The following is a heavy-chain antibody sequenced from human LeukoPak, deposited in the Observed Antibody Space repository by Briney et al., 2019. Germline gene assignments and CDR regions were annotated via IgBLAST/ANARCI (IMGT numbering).Heavy chain of an antibody. CDR3: AKIFHTDGYYLGEHLFDA. Sequence: GGSLRLSCAASRFTFNNYAMSWVRQAPGKGPEWLSAISGSGGSTTDADSVKGRFTTSRDNSKSTLYLQMNSLRAEDTAIYYCAKIFHTDGYYLGEHLFDAWGQGTLVTVSS. D-gene: IGHD3-22*01. J-gene: IGHJ5*02. CDR2: ISGSGGST. V-gene: IGHV3-23*01. CDR1: RFTFNNYA.